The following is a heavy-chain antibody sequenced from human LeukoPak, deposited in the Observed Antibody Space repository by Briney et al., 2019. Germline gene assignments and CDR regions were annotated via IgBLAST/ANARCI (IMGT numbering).Heavy chain of an antibody. D-gene: IGHD2-15*01. CDR1: GXTFSDYY. J-gene: IGHJ5*02. Sequence: GGSLRLACAASGXTFSDYYMTWIRQAPGRGLEWISYINGSSSDTKYADSVKGRFTISRDNAKNSVYLLMNSLRAEDTAVYYCARRGTTYCTVDSCHPNWFDPWGQGILVTVSS. V-gene: IGHV3-11*03. CDR3: ARRGTTYCTVDSCHPNWFDP. CDR2: INGSSSDT.